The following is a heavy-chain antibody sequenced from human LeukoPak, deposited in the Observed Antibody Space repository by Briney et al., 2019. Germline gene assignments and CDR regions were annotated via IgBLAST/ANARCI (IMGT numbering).Heavy chain of an antibody. J-gene: IGHJ6*04. V-gene: IGHV3-23*01. CDR2: VTINGENT. Sequence: GGSLRLSCAASGFTLSNFGMRWVRQAPEKGLEWVSSVTINGENTYYAQCVKGRFTISRDNFKGTLYLLMSSLRADDTAVYYCARGRGRNPSGYYYYMDVWGKGTTVTISS. CDR1: GFTLSNFG. CDR3: ARGRGRNPSGYYYYMDV. D-gene: IGHD3-16*01.